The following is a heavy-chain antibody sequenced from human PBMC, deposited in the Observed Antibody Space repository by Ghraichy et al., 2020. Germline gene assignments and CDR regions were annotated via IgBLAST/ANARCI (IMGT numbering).Heavy chain of an antibody. V-gene: IGHV3-23*01. J-gene: IGHJ4*02. Sequence: GESLNISCAASGFTFSSYAMSWVRQAPGKGLEWVSAISGSGGSTYYADSVKGRFTISRDNSKNTLYLQMNSLRAEDTAVYYCAKDGGEMAPFYFDYWGRGTLVTVSS. CDR1: GFTFSSYA. CDR3: AKDGGEMAPFYFDY. D-gene: IGHD5-24*01. CDR2: ISGSGGST.